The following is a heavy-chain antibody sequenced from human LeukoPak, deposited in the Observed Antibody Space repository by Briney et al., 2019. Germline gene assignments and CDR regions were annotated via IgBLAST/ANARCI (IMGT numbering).Heavy chain of an antibody. V-gene: IGHV3-30*18. CDR1: GFTFSSYG. CDR3: AKDWEYCTNGVCYPANYYGMDV. CDR2: ISYDGSNK. D-gene: IGHD2-8*01. Sequence: GGSLRLTCAASGFTFSSYGMHWVRQAPGKGLEWVAVISYDGSNKYYADSVKGRFTISRDNSKNTLYLQMNSLRAEDTAVYYCAKDWEYCTNGVCYPANYYGMDVWGQGTTVTVSS. J-gene: IGHJ6*02.